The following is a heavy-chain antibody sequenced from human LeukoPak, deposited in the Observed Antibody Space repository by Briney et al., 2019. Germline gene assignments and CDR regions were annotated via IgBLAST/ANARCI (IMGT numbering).Heavy chain of an antibody. CDR3: AREAAVAGTNSYWYFDL. CDR1: GGSISSGDYY. CDR2: IYYSGST. J-gene: IGHJ2*01. Sequence: TPSETLSLTCTVSGGSISSGDYYWSWIRQPPGKGLEWIGYIYYSGSTYYNPSLKSRVTISVDTSKNQFSLKLSSVTAADTAVYYCAREAAVAGTNSYWYFDLWGRGTLVTVSS. V-gene: IGHV4-30-4*01. D-gene: IGHD6-19*01.